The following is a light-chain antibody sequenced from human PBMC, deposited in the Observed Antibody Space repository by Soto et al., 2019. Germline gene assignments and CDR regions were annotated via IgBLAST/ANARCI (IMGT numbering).Light chain of an antibody. J-gene: IGKJ5*01. CDR3: QQAKSFPLT. Sequence: DIQMTQSPSSVSASGGDRVTITCRASQSIGNWLAWYQQKPGKAPKLLIYAASTLQGGVPSRFSGSGSGTDFTLTISRLQPDDFATSYCQQAKSFPLTFGQGTRL. CDR1: QSIGNW. V-gene: IGKV1-12*01. CDR2: AAS.